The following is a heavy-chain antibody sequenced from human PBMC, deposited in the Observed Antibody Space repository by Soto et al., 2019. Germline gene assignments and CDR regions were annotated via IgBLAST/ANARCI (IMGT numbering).Heavy chain of an antibody. Sequence: GGSLRLSCAASGFTFSSYSMNWVRQAPGKGLEWVSYISSSSSTIYYADSVKGRFTISRDNAKNSLYLQMNSLRAEDTAVYYCARDTYGSGSYDYYYYYYMDVWGKGTTVTVSS. J-gene: IGHJ6*03. V-gene: IGHV3-48*01. D-gene: IGHD3-10*01. CDR1: GFTFSSYS. CDR2: ISSSSSTI. CDR3: ARDTYGSGSYDYYYYYYMDV.